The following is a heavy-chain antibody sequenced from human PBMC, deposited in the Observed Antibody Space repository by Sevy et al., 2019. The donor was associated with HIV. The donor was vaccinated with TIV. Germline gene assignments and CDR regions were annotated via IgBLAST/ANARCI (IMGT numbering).Heavy chain of an antibody. J-gene: IGHJ3*02. D-gene: IGHD5-18*01. Sequence: GGCLRLSCAASGFTFSDYYMSWIRQAPGKGLEWVSYISSSGNTIYYTDSVKGRFTVSRDNAKNSMYLRMNSLRAEDTAVYYCARAPHGYAAFDIWGQGTMVTVSS. V-gene: IGHV3-11*01. CDR2: ISSSGNTI. CDR1: GFTFSDYY. CDR3: ARAPHGYAAFDI.